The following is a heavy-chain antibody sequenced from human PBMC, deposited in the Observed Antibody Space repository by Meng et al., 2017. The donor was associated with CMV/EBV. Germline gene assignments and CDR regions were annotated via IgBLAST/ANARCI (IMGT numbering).Heavy chain of an antibody. CDR2: INHSGST. CDR1: GGSFNNYY. Sequence: SETLSLTCVIYGGSFNNYYWNWIRQPPGKGLEWIGEINHSGSTNYNPSLKSRVTVSVDTSENQFYLRLSSVTAADTAVYYCAIYFYDYAMDVWGQGTTVTVSS. J-gene: IGHJ6*02. V-gene: IGHV4-34*01. CDR3: AIYFYDYAMDV.